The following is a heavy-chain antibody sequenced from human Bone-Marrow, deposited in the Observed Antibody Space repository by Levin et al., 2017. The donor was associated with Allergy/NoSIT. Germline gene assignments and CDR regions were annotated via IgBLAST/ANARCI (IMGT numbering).Heavy chain of an antibody. CDR3: ARVGGGRYYDSSGYSTDDAFDI. CDR2: IKQDGSEK. D-gene: IGHD3-22*01. CDR1: GFTFSSYW. J-gene: IGHJ3*02. Sequence: PGGSLRLSCAASGFTFSSYWMSWVRQAPGKGLEWVANIKQDGSEKYYVDSVKGRFTISRDNAKNSLYLQMNSLRAEDTAVYYCARVGGGRYYDSSGYSTDDAFDIWGQGTMVTVSS. V-gene: IGHV3-7*01.